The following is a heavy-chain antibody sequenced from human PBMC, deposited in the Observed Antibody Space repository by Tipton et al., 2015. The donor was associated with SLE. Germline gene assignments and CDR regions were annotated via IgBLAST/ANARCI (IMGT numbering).Heavy chain of an antibody. D-gene: IGHD5-18*01. Sequence: TLSLTCTVSGGSIRNTIYYWGWIRQPPGKGLEWIGTIYYSGNTYYNPSLKSRVTISVDTSKNQFFLKLSSVTAADTAIYFCAKGDTSMGYYWGQGTLVTVSS. J-gene: IGHJ4*02. CDR3: AKGDTSMGYY. CDR2: IYYSGNT. V-gene: IGHV4-39*07. CDR1: GGSIRNTIYY.